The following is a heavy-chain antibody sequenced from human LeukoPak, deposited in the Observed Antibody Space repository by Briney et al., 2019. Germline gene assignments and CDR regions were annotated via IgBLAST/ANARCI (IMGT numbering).Heavy chain of an antibody. CDR1: GFTFSSYS. Sequence: GGSLRLSCAASGFTFSSYSMNWVRQAPGKGLEWVSSISSSSSYIYYADSVKGRFTISRDNAKNSLYLQMNSLRAEDTAVYYCARGYDSSGHGEGDAFDIWGQGTMVTVSS. CDR3: ARGYDSSGHGEGDAFDI. CDR2: ISSSSSYI. J-gene: IGHJ3*02. V-gene: IGHV3-21*01. D-gene: IGHD3-22*01.